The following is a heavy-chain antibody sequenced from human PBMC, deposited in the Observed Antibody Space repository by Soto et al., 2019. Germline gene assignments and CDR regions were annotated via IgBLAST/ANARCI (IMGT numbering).Heavy chain of an antibody. CDR1: GFTFSSYG. D-gene: IGHD1-26*01. CDR2: ISYDGSNK. CDR3: ARSPYSVSYLAYFDY. Sequence: QVQLVESGGGVVQPGRSLRLSCAASGFTFSSYGMHWVRQAPGKGLEWVAVISYDGSNKYYADYVKGRFTISRDNSKNTLYRQMNSLKAEDTAMYYCARSPYSVSYLAYFDYWGQGALVTVSS. J-gene: IGHJ4*02. V-gene: IGHV3-30*03.